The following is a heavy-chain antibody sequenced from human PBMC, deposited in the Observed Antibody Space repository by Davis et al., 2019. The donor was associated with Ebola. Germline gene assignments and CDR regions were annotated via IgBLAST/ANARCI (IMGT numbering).Heavy chain of an antibody. Sequence: GGSLRLSCAASGFTFNTYWMDWVRQAPGKGLEWVSYISSRGTNIYYADSVKGRFTISRDIATNSLFLQMNSLRDDDTAVYYCARGSENWNYVDYWGQGTLVTVSS. V-gene: IGHV3-48*02. D-gene: IGHD1-1*01. J-gene: IGHJ4*02. CDR3: ARGSENWNYVDY. CDR2: ISSRGTNI. CDR1: GFTFNTYW.